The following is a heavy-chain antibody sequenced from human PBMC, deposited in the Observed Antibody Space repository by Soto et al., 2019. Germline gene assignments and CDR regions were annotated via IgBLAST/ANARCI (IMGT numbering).Heavy chain of an antibody. D-gene: IGHD3-16*01. CDR1: GGTFSSYA. J-gene: IGHJ4*02. Sequence: ASVKVSCKASGGTFSSYAISWVRQAPGQGLEWMGGIIPIFGTANYAQKFRGRVTITADESTSTAYMELSSVTAADTAFYYCARVMGEFSLPGSLDFDFWGQGTLVTVSS. V-gene: IGHV1-69*13. CDR2: IIPIFGTA. CDR3: ARVMGEFSLPGSLDFDF.